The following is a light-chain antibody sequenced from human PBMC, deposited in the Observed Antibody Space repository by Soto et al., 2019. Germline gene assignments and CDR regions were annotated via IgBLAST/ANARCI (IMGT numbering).Light chain of an antibody. CDR3: QQRSTWPLFT. V-gene: IGKV3-11*01. Sequence: DIVLTQSPGTLSLSPGDRATLSCRASQSVRTSYLACYHHKRGQARSLLIYDATPRATGIPARFSGSGSGTEFTLTVSSLEPEDFAVYYCQQRSTWPLFTFGPGTKVIS. CDR1: QSVRTSY. CDR2: DAT. J-gene: IGKJ3*01.